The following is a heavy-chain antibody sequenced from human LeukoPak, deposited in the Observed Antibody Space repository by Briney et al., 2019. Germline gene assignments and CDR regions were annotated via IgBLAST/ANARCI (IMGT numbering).Heavy chain of an antibody. CDR3: ARHEIAVAEDGYFDY. D-gene: IGHD6-19*01. V-gene: IGHV4-4*07. Sequence: PSETLSLTCTVSGDSISSYYWSWIRQPAGKGLEWIGRMYTSGSTDYNPALKSRVTISVDTSKNQFSLKLSSVTAADTAVYCCARHEIAVAEDGYFDYWGQGTLVTVSS. CDR2: MYTSGST. J-gene: IGHJ4*02. CDR1: GDSISSYY.